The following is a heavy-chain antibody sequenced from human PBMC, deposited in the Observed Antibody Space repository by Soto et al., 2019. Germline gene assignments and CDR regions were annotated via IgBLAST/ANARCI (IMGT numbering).Heavy chain of an antibody. J-gene: IGHJ4*02. D-gene: IGHD5-18*01. CDR2: IIPIFGTA. CDR3: ATRLWEAAAMVFY. Sequence: SVKVSCKASGGTFSSYAISWVRQAPGQGLEWMGGIIPIFGTANYAQKFQGRVTMTADESTSTAYMELSSLRSEDTAVYYCATRLWEAAAMVFYRAQGTLVPVSS. CDR1: GGTFSSYA. V-gene: IGHV1-69*13.